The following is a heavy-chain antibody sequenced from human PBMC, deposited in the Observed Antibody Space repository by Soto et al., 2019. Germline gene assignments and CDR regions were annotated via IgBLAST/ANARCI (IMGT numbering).Heavy chain of an antibody. D-gene: IGHD3-10*01. CDR3: AIGWGFGFDP. CDR2: INHSGST. Sequence: QVQLQQWGAGLLKPSETLSLACAVYGGSFSGPNWSWLRHPPGKGLEWIGEINHSGSTNYNPSLKSRVTISIDMSKNQYSLKVSSVTAADTAVYYCAIGWGFGFDPWGQGILVTVSS. J-gene: IGHJ5*02. V-gene: IGHV4-34*01. CDR1: GGSFSGPN.